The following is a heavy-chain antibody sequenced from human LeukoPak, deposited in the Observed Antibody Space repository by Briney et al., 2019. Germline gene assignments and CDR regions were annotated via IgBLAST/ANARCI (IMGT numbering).Heavy chain of an antibody. CDR3: TTVIRGRLKLVY. J-gene: IGHJ4*02. Sequence: GGSLRLSCAASGFTFGNAWMSWVRQAPGKGLEWVGRIKSKTDGGTTDYAAPVKGRFTISRDDSKNTLYLQMNSLKTEDTAVYYCTTVIRGRLKLVYWGQGTLVTVSS. V-gene: IGHV3-15*01. CDR1: GFTFGNAW. CDR2: IKSKTDGGTT. D-gene: IGHD3-10*01.